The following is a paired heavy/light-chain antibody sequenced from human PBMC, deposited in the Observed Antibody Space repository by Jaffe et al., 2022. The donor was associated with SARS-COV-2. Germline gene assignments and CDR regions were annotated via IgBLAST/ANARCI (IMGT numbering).Heavy chain of an antibody. J-gene: IGHJ5*02. CDR2: IYWDDDQ. CDR3: AHYRGMIRSNYFGP. V-gene: IGHV2-5*02. CDR1: GFSLNTSGMG. Sequence: QITLKESGPPLVKPTQTLTLTCSFSGFSLNTSGMGVGWIRQTPGKALEWLALIYWDDDQKYSPSLKNRLSITKDTSKNQVVLTVTNMDPVDTATYYCAHYRGMIRSNYFGPWGQGTLVTVSS. D-gene: IGHD1-26*01.
Light chain of an antibody. CDR3: MQALQSPFT. V-gene: IGKV2-28*01. CDR2: LSS. J-gene: IGKJ3*01. Sequence: DIVMTQSPLSLPVNPGEPASISCRSSQSLLHSNGNNYLTWYLQKPGQSPQLLIYLSSNRASGVPDRFSGSGSGTDFTLKISKVEAEDVGLYYCMQALQSPFTFGPGTKVDI. CDR1: QSLLHSNGNNY.